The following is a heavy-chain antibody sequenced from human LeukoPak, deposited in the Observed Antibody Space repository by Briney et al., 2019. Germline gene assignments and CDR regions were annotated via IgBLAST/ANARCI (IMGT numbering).Heavy chain of an antibody. Sequence: SETLSLTCTVSGGSISSSSYYWGWIRQPPGKGLEWIGSIYYSGSTYYNPSLKSRVTISVDTSKNQLSLKLSSVTAADTAVYYCARPEMGDYGSGSYLAGNWFDPWGQGTLVTVSS. CDR2: IYYSGST. CDR1: GGSISSSSYY. V-gene: IGHV4-39*01. CDR3: ARPEMGDYGSGSYLAGNWFDP. D-gene: IGHD3-10*01. J-gene: IGHJ5*02.